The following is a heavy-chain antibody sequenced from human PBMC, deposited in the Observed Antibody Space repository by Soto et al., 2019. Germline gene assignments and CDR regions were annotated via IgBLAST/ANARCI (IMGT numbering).Heavy chain of an antibody. V-gene: IGHV4-59*01. J-gene: IGHJ6*02. Sequence: SETLSLTCAVSGGSISSYYWSWIRQPPGKGLEWIGYIYYSGSTNYNPSLKSRVTISVDTSKNQFSLKLSSVTAADTAVYYCARDGEGYYYGMDVWGQGTTVTVSS. CDR2: IYYSGST. CDR1: GGSISSYY. CDR3: ARDGEGYYYGMDV. D-gene: IGHD7-27*01.